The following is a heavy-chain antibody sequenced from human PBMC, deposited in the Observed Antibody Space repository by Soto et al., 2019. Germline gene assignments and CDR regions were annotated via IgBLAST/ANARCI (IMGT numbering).Heavy chain of an antibody. Sequence: QITLKESGPTLVKPTQTLTLTCTFSGFSLSTSGVGVGWIRQPPGKALEWLALIYWDDDKRYSPSLKSRLTITKHTSKNQVVLTMTNMDPVDTATYYCAHNYDILTGSNWFDPWGQGTLVTVSS. D-gene: IGHD3-9*01. CDR3: AHNYDILTGSNWFDP. V-gene: IGHV2-5*02. CDR2: IYWDDDK. J-gene: IGHJ5*02. CDR1: GFSLSTSGVG.